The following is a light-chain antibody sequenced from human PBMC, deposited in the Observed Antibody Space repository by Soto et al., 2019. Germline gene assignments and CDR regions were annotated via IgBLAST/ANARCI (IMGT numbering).Light chain of an antibody. J-gene: IGLJ2*01. CDR3: EAWDDSLSRV. CDR2: RNN. CDR1: SSNIGSNY. Sequence: QSVLTQPPSASGTPGQRVTISCSGSSSNIGSNYVYWYQQLPGTAPKLLIYRNNQRPSGVPDRFSGSKSGTSASLAISGLRSEGEADYYCEAWDDSLSRVFGGGTKLTV. V-gene: IGLV1-47*01.